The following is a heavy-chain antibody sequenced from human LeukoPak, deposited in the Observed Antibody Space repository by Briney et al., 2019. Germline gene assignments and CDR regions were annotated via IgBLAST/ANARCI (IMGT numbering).Heavy chain of an antibody. D-gene: IGHD6-19*01. V-gene: IGHV4-34*01. J-gene: IGHJ4*02. Sequence: SETLSLTCAVYGGSFSGYYWSWIRQPPGKGLEWIGEINHSGSTNYNPSLKSRVTISVDTSKNQFSLKLSSVTAADTAVYYCASSSGCYYFDYGAREPWSPSPQ. CDR3: ASSSGCYYFDY. CDR1: GGSFSGYY. CDR2: INHSGST.